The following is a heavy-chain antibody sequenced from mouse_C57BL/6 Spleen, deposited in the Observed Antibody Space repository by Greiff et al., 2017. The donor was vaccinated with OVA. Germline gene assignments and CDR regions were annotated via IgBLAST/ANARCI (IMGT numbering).Heavy chain of an antibody. CDR1: GYTFTSYW. J-gene: IGHJ1*03. D-gene: IGHD2-2*01. Sequence: QVQLQQPGAELVMPGASVKLSCKASGYTFTSYWMHWVKQRPGQGLEWIGEIDPSDSYTNYNQKFKGKSTLTVDKSSSTAYMQLSSLTSEDSAVYYCARRSYGSRYFDVWGTGTTVTVSS. CDR2: IDPSDSYT. V-gene: IGHV1-69*01. CDR3: ARRSYGSRYFDV.